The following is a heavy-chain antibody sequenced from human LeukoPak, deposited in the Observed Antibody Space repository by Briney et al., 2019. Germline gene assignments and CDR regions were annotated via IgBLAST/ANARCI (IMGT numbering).Heavy chain of an antibody. J-gene: IGHJ4*02. CDR2: ISSSSSTI. CDR1: GFTFGSYS. Sequence: GGSLRLSCAASGFTFGSYSMNWVRQAPGKGLEWVSYISSSSSTIYYVDSVKGRFTISRDNAKNSLYLQMNSLRAEDTAVYYCASSDYGAFDYWGQGTLVTVSS. V-gene: IGHV3-48*01. D-gene: IGHD4-17*01. CDR3: ASSDYGAFDY.